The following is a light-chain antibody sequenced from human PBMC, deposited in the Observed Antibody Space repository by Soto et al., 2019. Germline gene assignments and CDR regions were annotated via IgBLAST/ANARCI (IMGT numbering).Light chain of an antibody. CDR1: QSVLYSSDNKNY. J-gene: IGKJ1*01. Sequence: IVMTQSPDSLAVSLGEGATINCKSSQSVLYSSDNKNYLAWYQKKPGQPPKLLIDWASTRASGVPDRFSGSGSGTDFTLTISSLQAEDVAVYYCQLYYNSWTFGQGTKVDIK. V-gene: IGKV4-1*01. CDR2: WAS. CDR3: QLYYNSWT.